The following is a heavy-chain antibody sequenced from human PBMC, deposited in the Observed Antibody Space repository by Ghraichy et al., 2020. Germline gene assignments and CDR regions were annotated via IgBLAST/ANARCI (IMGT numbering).Heavy chain of an antibody. CDR3: ARGSFRGGLGGARQRLAY. D-gene: IGHD6-25*01. Sequence: SQTLSLTCAVSGGSLSGHYWTWIRQSPGKGLEWIGGITHTGNIDYSPSLKSRVTISLEMSKNQFSLRMTSMTAADTAVYYCARGSFRGGLGGARQRLAYWGQGSLVTVSS. J-gene: IGHJ4*02. V-gene: IGHV4-34*01. CDR1: GGSLSGHY. CDR2: ITHTGNI.